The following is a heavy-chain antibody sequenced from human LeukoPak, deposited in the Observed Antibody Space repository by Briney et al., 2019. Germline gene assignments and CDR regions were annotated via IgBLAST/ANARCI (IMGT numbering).Heavy chain of an antibody. Sequence: SETLSLTCTVSGASISGYLWTWIRQPPGKGLEWIGYVYDNGDTNYHPSFTGRVSISVDVSKNQFSLKLTSVLAADTADYFCVRLSDYDVDTSHYMDVWGKGTTVTVSS. CDR3: VRLSDYDVDTSHYMDV. CDR1: GASISGYL. J-gene: IGHJ6*03. V-gene: IGHV4-59*01. CDR2: VYDNGDT. D-gene: IGHD3-22*01.